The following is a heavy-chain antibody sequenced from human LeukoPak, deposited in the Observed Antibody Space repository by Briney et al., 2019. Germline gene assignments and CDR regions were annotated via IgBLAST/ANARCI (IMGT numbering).Heavy chain of an antibody. CDR1: GFTFSTYG. Sequence: PGGSLRLSCAASGFTFSTYGMHWVRRAPGKGLEWVAFIWSDGSNKYYADSVKGQYTISRDNSKNTLYLQMNSLRPEDTAVYYCAKSLGATRGYFEHWGQGTLVTVSS. CDR2: IWSDGSNK. J-gene: IGHJ4*02. V-gene: IGHV3-30*02. CDR3: AKSLGATRGYFEH. D-gene: IGHD1-26*01.